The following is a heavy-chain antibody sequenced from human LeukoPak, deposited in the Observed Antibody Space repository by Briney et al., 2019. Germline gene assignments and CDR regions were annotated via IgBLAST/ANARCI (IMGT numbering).Heavy chain of an antibody. V-gene: IGHV3-66*01. Sequence: GGSLRLSCAASGFTVSSNHMSWVRQGPGKGLEWVSVIYTGGTTYYADSVKGRFTISRDNSKNTLYLQMNSLRAEDTAVYYCARRSDWQYAMDVWGQGTTVTVSS. CDR2: IYTGGTT. CDR3: ARRSDWQYAMDV. CDR1: GFTVSSNH. J-gene: IGHJ6*02. D-gene: IGHD3/OR15-3a*01.